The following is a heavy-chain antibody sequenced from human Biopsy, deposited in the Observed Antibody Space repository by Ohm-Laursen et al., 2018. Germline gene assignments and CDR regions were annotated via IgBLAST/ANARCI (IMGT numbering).Heavy chain of an antibody. CDR3: ARDGSGGHDFGAGWFDP. V-gene: IGHV1-2*02. CDR2: INPNTGDT. Sequence: ASVKVSCKASAYTLTGYAMHWVRQAPGEGLEWTGLINPNTGDTTYAQKFQGRVTMTRDTSISIAYMELSRLRFDDPAVYYRARDGSGGHDFGAGWFDPWGQGTLVTVSS. J-gene: IGHJ5*02. D-gene: IGHD5-12*01. CDR1: AYTLTGYA.